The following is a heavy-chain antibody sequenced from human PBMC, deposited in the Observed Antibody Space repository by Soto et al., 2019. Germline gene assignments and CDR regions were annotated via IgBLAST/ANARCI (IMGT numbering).Heavy chain of an antibody. J-gene: IGHJ5*02. D-gene: IGHD3-3*01. CDR2: IYYSGST. V-gene: IGHV4-30-4*01. CDR3: ARGSIRFLEWLDREKNWFDP. CDR1: GGSISSGDYY. Sequence: TSETLSLTCTVSGGSISSGDYYWSWIRQPPGKGLEWIGYIYYSGSTYYNPSLKSRVTISVDTSRNQFSLKLSSVTAADTAVYYCARGSIRFLEWLDREKNWFDPWGQGTLVTVSS.